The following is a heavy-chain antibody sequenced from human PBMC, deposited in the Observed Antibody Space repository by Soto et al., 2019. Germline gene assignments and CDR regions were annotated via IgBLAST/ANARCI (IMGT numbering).Heavy chain of an antibody. D-gene: IGHD3-22*01. CDR2: ISYDGSNK. V-gene: IGHV3-30-3*01. CDR3: ARRTYYYDSSGYSSVAFDI. Sequence: QVQLVESGGGVVQPGRSLRLSCAASGFTFSSYAMHWVRQAPGKGLEWVAVISYDGSNKYYADSVKGRFTISRDNSKNPLYLQMNSLRAEDTAVYYCARRTYYYDSSGYSSVAFDIWGQGTMVTVSS. J-gene: IGHJ3*02. CDR1: GFTFSSYA.